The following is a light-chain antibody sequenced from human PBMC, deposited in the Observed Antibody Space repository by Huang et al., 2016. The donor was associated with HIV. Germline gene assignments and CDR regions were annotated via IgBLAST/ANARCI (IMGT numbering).Light chain of an antibody. CDR2: GAS. Sequence: EIVMTQSPAILSVSPGERATLSCRASPSVNSNLAWYQQKPGQAPRLLIDGASTRATGIPARFSGSGSGTEFTLTISSLQSEDFAVYYCQQYNDWPFTFGGGTKVEIK. CDR3: QQYNDWPFT. CDR1: PSVNSN. V-gene: IGKV3-15*01. J-gene: IGKJ4*01.